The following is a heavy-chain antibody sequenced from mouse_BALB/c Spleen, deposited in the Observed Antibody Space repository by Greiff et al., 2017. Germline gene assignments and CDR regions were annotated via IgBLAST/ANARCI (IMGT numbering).Heavy chain of an antibody. D-gene: IGHD2-2*01. Sequence: EVKLVESGGGVVKPGGSLKLSCAASGFTFSDYYMYWVRQTPEKRLEWVATISDGGSYTYYPDSVKGRFTISRDNAKNNLYMQMSSLKSEDTAMYYCARDPYGYDNWYIDVWGAGTTVTVSS. CDR3: ARDPYGYDNWYIDV. CDR1: GFTFSDYY. CDR2: ISDGGSYT. J-gene: IGHJ1*01. V-gene: IGHV5-4*02.